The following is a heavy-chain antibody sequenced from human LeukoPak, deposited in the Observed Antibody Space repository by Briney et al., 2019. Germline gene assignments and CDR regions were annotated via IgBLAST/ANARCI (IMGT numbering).Heavy chain of an antibody. J-gene: IGHJ5*02. CDR1: GYTFTGYY. CDR2: INPNSGGT. D-gene: IGHD6-6*01. V-gene: IGHV1-2*02. Sequence: GASVKVSCKTSGYTFTGYYMHWVRQAPGQGLEGMGWINPNSGGTNYAQKFQGRVTMTRDSSISTAYMDLSRLRSDDTAVYYCARDLGSTQYSSSANRFDPWGQGTLVTVSS. CDR3: ARDLGSTQYSSSANRFDP.